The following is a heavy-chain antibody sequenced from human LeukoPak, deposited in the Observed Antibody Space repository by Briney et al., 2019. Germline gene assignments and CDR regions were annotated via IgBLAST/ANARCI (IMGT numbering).Heavy chain of an antibody. V-gene: IGHV3-23*01. Sequence: PGGSLRLSCAASGFTFSSYAMSWVRQAPGKGLEWVSAISGSGGSTYYADSVKGRFTISRDNSKNTLYLQMNSLRAEDTAVYYCAKLAGDRRPPRDWYFDLWGRGTLVTVSS. CDR1: GFTFSSYA. CDR2: ISGSGGST. D-gene: IGHD3-10*01. J-gene: IGHJ2*01. CDR3: AKLAGDRRPPRDWYFDL.